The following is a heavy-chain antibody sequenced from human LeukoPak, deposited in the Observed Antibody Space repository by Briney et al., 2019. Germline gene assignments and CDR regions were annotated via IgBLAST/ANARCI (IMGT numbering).Heavy chain of an antibody. CDR3: ARERGGYYFDY. Sequence: GGSLRLSCAASRFTFSSYAMSWVRQAPGKGLEWVSGISGSGGSTDYADSVKGRFTISRDNSKNTLYLQMNSLRAEDTAVYYCARERGGYYFDYWGQGTLVTVSS. CDR2: ISGSGGST. J-gene: IGHJ4*02. CDR1: RFTFSSYA. D-gene: IGHD6-25*01. V-gene: IGHV3-23*01.